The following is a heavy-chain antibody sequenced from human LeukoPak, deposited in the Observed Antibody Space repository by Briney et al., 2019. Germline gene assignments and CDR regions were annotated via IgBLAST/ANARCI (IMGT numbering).Heavy chain of an antibody. Sequence: PGGSLRLSCAASGFTFSTYWMAWVRQAPGKGVEWVANIKGDETAKHQADSVKGRFTISRDNAQNSVYLQMSSLGGDDTAVYYCARDVGGSLDYWGQGTLVTVSS. CDR3: ARDVGGSLDY. V-gene: IGHV3-7*01. CDR2: IKGDETAK. CDR1: GFTFSTYW. J-gene: IGHJ4*02. D-gene: IGHD1-26*01.